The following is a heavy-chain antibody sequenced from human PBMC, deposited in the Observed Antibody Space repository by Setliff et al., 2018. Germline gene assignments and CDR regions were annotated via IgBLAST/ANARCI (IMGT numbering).Heavy chain of an antibody. V-gene: IGHV1-18*01. CDR1: GFGFTTFG. Sequence: GASVQVSCKTSGFGFTTFGFSWVRQAPGQGLEWLGSISPYSGNTNYPQWLQDRVTMTIDTSATTVYMELQSLRSDDTAVYYCARDYGASDGFDIWGQGTMVTVSS. J-gene: IGHJ3*02. CDR2: ISPYSGNT. D-gene: IGHD4-17*01. CDR3: ARDYGASDGFDI.